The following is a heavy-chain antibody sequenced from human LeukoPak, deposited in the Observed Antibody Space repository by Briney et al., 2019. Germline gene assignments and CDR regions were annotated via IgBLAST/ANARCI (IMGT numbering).Heavy chain of an antibody. J-gene: IGHJ3*02. D-gene: IGHD2-21*02. V-gene: IGHV1-2*02. CDR2: INPNSGGT. CDR1: GYTFTGYY. CDR3: ARVRLRVTRFDAFDI. Sequence: GASVKVSCKASGYTFTGYYMHWVRQAPGQGLEWMGWINPNSGGTNYAQKLQGRVTMTTDTSTSTAYMELRSLRSDDTAVYYCARVRLRVTRFDAFDIWGQGTMVTVSS.